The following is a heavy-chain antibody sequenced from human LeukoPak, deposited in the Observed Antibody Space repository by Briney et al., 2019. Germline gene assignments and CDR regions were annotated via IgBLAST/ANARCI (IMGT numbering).Heavy chain of an antibody. CDR3: ASYIAAAGTGEAFDI. V-gene: IGHV4-30-2*01. D-gene: IGHD6-13*01. J-gene: IGHJ3*02. CDR2: IYHSGST. CDR1: GVSISSSSYS. Sequence: SETLSLTCTVSGVSISSSSYSWSWIRQPPGKGLEWIGYIYHSGSTYYNPSLKSRVTISVDRSKNQFSLKLSSVTAADTAVYYCASYIAAAGTGEAFDIWGQGTMVTVSS.